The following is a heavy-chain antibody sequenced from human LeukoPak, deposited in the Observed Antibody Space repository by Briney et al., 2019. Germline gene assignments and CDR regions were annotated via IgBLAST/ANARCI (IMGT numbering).Heavy chain of an antibody. J-gene: IGHJ4*02. CDR3: AKDRGGGNSWIDY. CDR1: GGSISSYY. Sequence: SETLSLTCTVSGGSISSYYWSWIRQPPGKGLEWIGYIYYSGSTNYNPSLKSRVTISVDTSKNQFSLKLSSVTAADTAVYYCAKDRGGGNSWIDYWGQGTLVTVSS. V-gene: IGHV4-59*01. CDR2: IYYSGST. D-gene: IGHD6-13*01.